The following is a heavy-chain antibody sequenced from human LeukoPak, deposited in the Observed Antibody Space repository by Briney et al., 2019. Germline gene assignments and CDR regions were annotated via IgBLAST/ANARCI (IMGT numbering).Heavy chain of an antibody. J-gene: IGHJ5*02. V-gene: IGHV3-21*01. Sequence: TAGGSLRLSCAASGFTFSSYSMNWVRQAPGKGLEWVSSISSSSSYIYYADSVKGRFTISRDNAKNSLYLQMNSLRAEDTAVYYCARDVAGNYYDSSGYSTGNWFDPWGQGTLVTVSS. CDR3: ARDVAGNYYDSSGYSTGNWFDP. CDR2: ISSSSSYI. CDR1: GFTFSSYS. D-gene: IGHD3-22*01.